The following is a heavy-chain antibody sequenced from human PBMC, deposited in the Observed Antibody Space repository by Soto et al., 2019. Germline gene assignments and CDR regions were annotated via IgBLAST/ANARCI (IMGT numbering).Heavy chain of an antibody. J-gene: IGHJ6*02. Sequence: GESLKISCAASGFTFSSYGMHWVRQAPGKGLEWVAVISYDGSNKYYADSVKGRFTISRDNSKNTLYLQMNSLRAEDTAVYYCAKEERLRDPSNYYYYYGMDVWGQGTTVTVSS. CDR1: GFTFSSYG. V-gene: IGHV3-30*18. CDR3: AKEERLRDPSNYYYYYGMDV. CDR2: ISYDGSNK. D-gene: IGHD4-17*01.